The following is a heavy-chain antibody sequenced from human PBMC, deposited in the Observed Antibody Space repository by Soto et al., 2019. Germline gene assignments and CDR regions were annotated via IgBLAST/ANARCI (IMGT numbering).Heavy chain of an antibody. D-gene: IGHD1-26*01. Sequence: GASLKVSSKASGYTFTSHAIGWLRQAPGQGLEWMGWISGYSGNTNYAQKLQGRVTMTSDTSTSTAYMELRSLRYDDTAVYYCASQSGSSEDHNFYYYGMDVWGQGTTVTVSS. J-gene: IGHJ6*02. V-gene: IGHV1-18*01. CDR1: GYTFTSHA. CDR3: ASQSGSSEDHNFYYYGMDV. CDR2: ISGYSGNT.